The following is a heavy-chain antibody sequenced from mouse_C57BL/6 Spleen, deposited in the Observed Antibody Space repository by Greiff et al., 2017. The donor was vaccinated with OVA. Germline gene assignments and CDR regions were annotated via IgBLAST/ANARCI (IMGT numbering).Heavy chain of an antibody. Sequence: VQLQQSVAELVRPGASVKLSCTASGFNIKNTYMHWVKQRPEQGLEWIGRIDPANGNTKYAPKFQGKATITADTSSNTAYLQLSSLTSEDTAIYYCARPMGYYGSSSYYFDYWGQGTTLTVSS. CDR1: GFNIKNTY. J-gene: IGHJ2*01. CDR3: ARPMGYYGSSSYYFDY. V-gene: IGHV14-3*01. D-gene: IGHD1-1*01. CDR2: IDPANGNT.